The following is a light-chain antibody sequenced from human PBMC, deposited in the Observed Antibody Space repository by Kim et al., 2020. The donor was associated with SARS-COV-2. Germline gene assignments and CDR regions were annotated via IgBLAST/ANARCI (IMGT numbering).Light chain of an antibody. CDR3: QQYAKSPLYT. V-gene: IGKV3-20*01. CDR1: QSVSSNF. J-gene: IGKJ2*01. CDR2: AAS. Sequence: IVLTQSPGTLSLSPGERATLSCRASQSVSSNFLAWYQQRPGQAPRLLIYAASTRATGIPDRFSGSGSGTDFTLTISRLESEDFAVYYCQQYAKSPLYTFGQGTKL.